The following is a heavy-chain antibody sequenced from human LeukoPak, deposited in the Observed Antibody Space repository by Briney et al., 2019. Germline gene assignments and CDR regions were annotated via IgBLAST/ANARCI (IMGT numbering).Heavy chain of an antibody. CDR2: IYYSGTT. V-gene: IGHV4-39*07. CDR3: ARAPGYSGSTHFDY. J-gene: IGHJ4*02. D-gene: IGHD1-26*01. CDR1: GGSISSRTYY. Sequence: SETLSLTCTVSGGSISSRTYYWGWIRQPPGKGLEWIGTIYYSGTTYYNPSLKSRVTISVGTSKNQFSLKLSSVTAADTAVYYCARAPGYSGSTHFDYWGQGTLVTVSS.